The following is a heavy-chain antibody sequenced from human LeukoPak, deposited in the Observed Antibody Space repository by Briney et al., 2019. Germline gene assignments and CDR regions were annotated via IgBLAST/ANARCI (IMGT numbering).Heavy chain of an antibody. CDR2: INSDGSGT. Sequence: GGSLRLSCAASGFTFSSYWMHWVRQAPGKGLVWVSRINSDGSGTSYADSVKGRFTISRDNAKNTLYLQMNSLRAEDTAVYYCARAPYYYDSSGYLPHWGQGTLVTVSS. J-gene: IGHJ4*02. CDR3: ARAPYYYDSSGYLPH. D-gene: IGHD3-22*01. CDR1: GFTFSSYW. V-gene: IGHV3-74*01.